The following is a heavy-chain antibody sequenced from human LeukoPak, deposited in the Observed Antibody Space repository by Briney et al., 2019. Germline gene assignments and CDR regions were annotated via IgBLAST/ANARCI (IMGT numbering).Heavy chain of an antibody. CDR3: RGYCSGGSCYFLVDY. Sequence: GGSLRLSCAASGFWFTNYTMNWVRQAPGKGLEWVSSISSSSSYRYYADSVKGRFTISRDNAKNSLYLQMNSLRAEDTAVYCARGYCSGGSCYFLVDYWGQGTLVTVSS. D-gene: IGHD2-15*01. CDR2: ISSSSSYR. CDR1: GFWFTNYT. V-gene: IGHV3-21*01. J-gene: IGHJ4*02.